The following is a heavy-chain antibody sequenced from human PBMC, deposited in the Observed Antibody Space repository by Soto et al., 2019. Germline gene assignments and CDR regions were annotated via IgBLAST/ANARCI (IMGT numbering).Heavy chain of an antibody. CDR2: IGTAGDT. CDR1: GFTFSSYD. CDR3: ARSSGPGGFDY. V-gene: IGHV3-13*01. Sequence: VQLVESGGGLVQPGGSLRLSCAASGFTFSSYDMHWVRQATGKGLEWVSAIGTAGDTYYPGSVKGRFTISRENAKNSLYLQMNSLRAGDTAVYYCARSSGPGGFDYWGQGTLVTVSS. J-gene: IGHJ4*02. D-gene: IGHD3-10*01.